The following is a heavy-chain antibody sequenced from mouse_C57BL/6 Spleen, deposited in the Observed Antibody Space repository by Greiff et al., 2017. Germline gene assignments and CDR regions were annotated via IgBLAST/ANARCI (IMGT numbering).Heavy chain of an antibody. CDR1: GYTFTSYW. J-gene: IGHJ2*01. CDR3: AREKGTTVDDFDY. V-gene: IGHV1-69*01. Sequence: QVQLQQPGAELVMPGASVKLSCKASGYTFTSYWMHWVKQRPGQGLEWIGELDPSDSYTNYNQKFKGKSTLTVDKSSSTAYMQLSSLTSEDSAVYYCAREKGTTVDDFDYWGQGTTLTVSS. CDR2: LDPSDSYT. D-gene: IGHD1-1*01.